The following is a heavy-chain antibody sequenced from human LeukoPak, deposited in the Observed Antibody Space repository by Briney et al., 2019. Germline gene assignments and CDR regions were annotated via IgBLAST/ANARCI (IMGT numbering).Heavy chain of an antibody. Sequence: KPGGSLRLSCAASGFTFSSYSMNWVRQAPGKGLEWVSSISSSSSYIYYADSVKGRFTISRDNAKNSLYLQMNSLRAEDTAVYYCARDFAATPYYFDYWGQGTLVTVS. D-gene: IGHD6-25*01. CDR1: GFTFSSYS. CDR2: ISSSSSYI. CDR3: ARDFAATPYYFDY. V-gene: IGHV3-21*01. J-gene: IGHJ4*02.